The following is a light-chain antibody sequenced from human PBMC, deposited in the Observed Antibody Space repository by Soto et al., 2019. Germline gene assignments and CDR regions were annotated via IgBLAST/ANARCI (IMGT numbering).Light chain of an antibody. CDR3: QQYDSAPYT. Sequence: EIVLTQSPGTLSLSPGERATLSCRASQTVSSSYLAWYQQKPGQAPRLLIYGASSRATGIPDSVSGSGSGTDFTLSISRLEPEDFAVYYCQQYDSAPYTFGQGTNLEIK. J-gene: IGKJ2*01. CDR2: GAS. V-gene: IGKV3-20*01. CDR1: QTVSSSY.